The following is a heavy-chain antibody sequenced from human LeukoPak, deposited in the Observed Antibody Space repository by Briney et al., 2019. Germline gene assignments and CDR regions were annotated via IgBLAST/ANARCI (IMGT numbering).Heavy chain of an antibody. V-gene: IGHV4-59*01. CDR1: GGSISSYY. J-gene: IGHJ4*02. D-gene: IGHD5-12*01. Sequence: SETLSLTCTVSGGSISSYYWSWIRRPPGKGLEWIGYIYYSGSTNYNPSLKSRVTISVDTSKNQFSLKLSSVTAADTAVYYCARLRGYSGYDSYYFDYWGQGTLVTVSS. CDR3: ARLRGYSGYDSYYFDY. CDR2: IYYSGST.